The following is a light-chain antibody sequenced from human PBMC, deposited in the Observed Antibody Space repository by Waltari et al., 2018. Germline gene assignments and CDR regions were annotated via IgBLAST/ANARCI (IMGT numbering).Light chain of an antibody. J-gene: IGLJ3*02. V-gene: IGLV2-23*01. CDR3: SSYAGSGSPRV. CDR1: NSDVGSYNL. Sequence: QSALIQPASVSGSPGQSITMSCTETNSDVGSYNLVSWYQQHPGKAPKFLIYEGSKRPSAVSYRFSGSKSGNTASLTISGLQADAEADYYCSSYAGSGSPRVFGGGTKLTVL. CDR2: EGS.